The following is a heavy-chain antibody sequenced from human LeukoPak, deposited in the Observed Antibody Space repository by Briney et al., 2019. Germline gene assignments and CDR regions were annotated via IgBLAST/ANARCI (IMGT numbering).Heavy chain of an antibody. Sequence: PSETLSLTCTVSGGSISGSNYYWGWIRQPPGKGLVWIGSIFYTGSSYYNPSLKSRVTISVDTSKNQFSLKLSSVTAADTAVYYCARTYGSGSYSYYYYGMDVWGQGTTVTVSS. CDR3: ARTYGSGSYSYYYYGMDV. J-gene: IGHJ6*02. V-gene: IGHV4-39*07. D-gene: IGHD3-10*01. CDR2: IFYTGSS. CDR1: GGSISGSNYY.